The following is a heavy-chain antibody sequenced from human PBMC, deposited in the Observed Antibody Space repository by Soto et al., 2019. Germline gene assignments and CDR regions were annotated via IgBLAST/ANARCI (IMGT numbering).Heavy chain of an antibody. J-gene: IGHJ6*02. Sequence: SVRVSCKXSGFTFTSSAVQRVRQARGQRLEWIGWIVVGSGNTNYAQKFQERVTITRDMSTSTAYMELSSLRSEDTAVYYCAAHPHDYQRYYYYYYGMDVWGQGTTVTVSS. CDR1: GFTFTSSA. CDR3: AAHPHDYQRYYYYYYGMDV. D-gene: IGHD4-17*01. CDR2: IVVGSGNT. V-gene: IGHV1-58*01.